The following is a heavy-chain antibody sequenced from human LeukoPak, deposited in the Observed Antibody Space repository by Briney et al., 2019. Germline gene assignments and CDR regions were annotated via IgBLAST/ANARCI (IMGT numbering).Heavy chain of an antibody. J-gene: IGHJ4*02. Sequence: PSETLSLTCTVSGGSISSSRYYWGWIRQPPGKGLEWIGSIYYSGSTYYNPSLKSRVTISVDTSKNQFSLKLSSVTAADTAVYYCARLIRYGSGSYYNVDYWGQGTLVTVSS. V-gene: IGHV4-39*01. CDR1: GGSISSSRYY. CDR2: IYYSGST. CDR3: ARLIRYGSGSYYNVDY. D-gene: IGHD3-10*01.